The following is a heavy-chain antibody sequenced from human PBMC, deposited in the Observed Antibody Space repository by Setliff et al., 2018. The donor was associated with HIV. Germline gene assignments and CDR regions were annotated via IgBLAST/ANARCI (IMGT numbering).Heavy chain of an antibody. D-gene: IGHD3-22*01. CDR3: ARDRHYYHSGAYGGSRDSFDF. Sequence: PSETLSLTCVVSGDSITRSFWWSWIRQSPGTGLEWIGEIFHSGSTNYNPSLKSRVTMSVDKSKNQLSLRLNSVTAADTAVYYCARDRHYYHSGAYGGSRDSFDFWGQGTMVTVSS. J-gene: IGHJ3*01. CDR2: IFHSGST. CDR1: GDSITRSFW. V-gene: IGHV4-4*02.